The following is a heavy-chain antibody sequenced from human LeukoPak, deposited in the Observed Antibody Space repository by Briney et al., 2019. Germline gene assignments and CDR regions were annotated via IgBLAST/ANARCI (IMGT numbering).Heavy chain of an antibody. CDR3: ATGRLFDYSDYYYYFLDV. CDR1: GFTFSSYA. CDR2: IRYDGSNQ. V-gene: IGHV3-30*02. D-gene: IGHD4-11*01. J-gene: IGHJ6*03. Sequence: PAGSLTLSCAASGFTFSSYAMSWIRQAPGKGLESVAFIRYDGSNQYYADSVKGRFIISRDNSKNTLYLQLNSLRAEDTAVYYCATGRLFDYSDYYYYFLDVWGKGTTVTISS.